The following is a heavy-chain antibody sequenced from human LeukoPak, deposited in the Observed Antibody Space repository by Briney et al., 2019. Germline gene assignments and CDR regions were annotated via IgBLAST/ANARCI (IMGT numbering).Heavy chain of an antibody. Sequence: GGSLRLSCAASGFTFSNYWMTWVRQSPGKGLEWVAIITPDGSDKYCVDSVKGRFTISRDNAKNSLYLQMSSLRAEDTAVYYCATDFNKGFDPWGQGTLVTVSS. CDR2: ITPDGSDK. J-gene: IGHJ5*02. CDR1: GFTFSNYW. CDR3: ATDFNKGFDP. V-gene: IGHV3-7*01. D-gene: IGHD1/OR15-1a*01.